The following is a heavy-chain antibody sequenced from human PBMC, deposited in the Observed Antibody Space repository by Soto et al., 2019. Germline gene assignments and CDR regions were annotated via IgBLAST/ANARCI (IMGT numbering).Heavy chain of an antibody. Sequence: GGSLRLSCAASGFTFSSYAMSWVRQAPGKGLEWVSAISGSGGSTYYADSVKGRFTISRDNSKNTLYLQMNSLRAEDTAVYYCAKDIEVGATTHHYYYYYGMDVWGQGTTVTVS. CDR3: AKDIEVGATTHHYYYYYGMDV. D-gene: IGHD1-26*01. CDR2: ISGSGGST. J-gene: IGHJ6*02. V-gene: IGHV3-23*01. CDR1: GFTFSSYA.